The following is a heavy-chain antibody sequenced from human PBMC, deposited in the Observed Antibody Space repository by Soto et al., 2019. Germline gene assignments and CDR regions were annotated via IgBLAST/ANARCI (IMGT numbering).Heavy chain of an antibody. V-gene: IGHV1-3*01. CDR2: MNAANGDT. CDR1: GYTSTSYV. CDR3: VRRHVSATGIDCFDP. D-gene: IGHD6-13*01. J-gene: IGHJ5*02. Sequence: ASVQVPCKASGYTSTSYVIHTVRQDPGQRLEWMGWMNAANGDTKYSPKFQGRVTITRDTSASTAYMELSSLRSEDTAVYYCVRRHVSATGIDCFDPWGQGTLVTVSS.